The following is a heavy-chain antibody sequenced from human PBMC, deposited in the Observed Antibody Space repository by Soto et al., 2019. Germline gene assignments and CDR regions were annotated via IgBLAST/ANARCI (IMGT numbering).Heavy chain of an antibody. D-gene: IGHD2-21*02. V-gene: IGHV4-59*08. Sequence: SEPLSLTCTVSGGSISGYYWSWIRPPPAQGLAWIGYMYTTGSTVYNPSFKSRVTISVNTSKNRFSRKLNSVTTTDTAPYSGARHLWGYCGTDCYPLNVWRQLTT. CDR2: MYTTGST. J-gene: IGHJ6*02. CDR1: GGSISGYY. CDR3: ARHLWGYCGTDCYPLNV.